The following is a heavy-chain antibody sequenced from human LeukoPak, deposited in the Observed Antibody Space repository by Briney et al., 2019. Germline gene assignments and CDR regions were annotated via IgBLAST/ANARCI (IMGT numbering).Heavy chain of an antibody. J-gene: IGHJ3*02. CDR1: GFTFSYYA. CDR2: ISSNGGST. CDR3: AREYYDSSGSAAFDI. Sequence: PGGSLRLSCSASGFTFSYYAMHWVRQAAGKGLEFVSGISSNGGSTYYADSLKGRFTVSRDNSKNTLYLQMNSLRAEDTAVYYCAREYYDSSGSAAFDIWGQGTMVTVSS. D-gene: IGHD3-22*01. V-gene: IGHV3-64*04.